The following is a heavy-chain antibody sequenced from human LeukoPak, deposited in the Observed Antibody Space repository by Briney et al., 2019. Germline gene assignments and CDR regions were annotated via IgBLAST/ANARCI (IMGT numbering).Heavy chain of an antibody. CDR1: GFTFSSYG. CDR2: IWYDGGNK. Sequence: GGSLRLSCAASGFTFSSYGMHWVRQAPGKGLEWVAVIWYDGGNKYYADSVKGRFTISRDNSKNTLYLQMNSLRAEDTAVYYCARGFSGSYSDAFDIWGQGTMVTVSS. J-gene: IGHJ3*02. CDR3: ARGFSGSYSDAFDI. V-gene: IGHV3-33*01. D-gene: IGHD1-26*01.